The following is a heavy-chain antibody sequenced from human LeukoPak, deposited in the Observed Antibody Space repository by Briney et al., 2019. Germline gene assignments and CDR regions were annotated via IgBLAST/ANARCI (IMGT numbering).Heavy chain of an antibody. CDR3: ARDLGYCSSTSCPDAFDI. CDR2: IYYSGST. D-gene: IGHD2-2*01. CDR1: GGSISSYY. Sequence: SETLSLTCTVSGGSISSYYWSWIRQPPGKGLEWIGYIYYSGSTNYNPSLKSRVTISVDTSKSQFSLKLTSVTAADTAVYYCARDLGYCSSTSCPDAFDIWGQGTMVTVSS. V-gene: IGHV4-59*01. J-gene: IGHJ3*02.